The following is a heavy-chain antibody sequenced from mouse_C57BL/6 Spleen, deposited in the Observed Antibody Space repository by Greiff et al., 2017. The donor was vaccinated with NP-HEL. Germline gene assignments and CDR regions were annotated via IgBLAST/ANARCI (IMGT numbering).Heavy chain of an antibody. V-gene: IGHV14-4*01. Sequence: VQLQQSGAELVRPGASVKLSCTASGFNIKDDYMHWVKQRPEQGLEWIGWIDPENGDTEYASKFQGKAPITADTSSNTAYLQLSSLTSEDTAVYYRTLSGYFDYWGQGTTLTVSS. CDR3: TLSGYFDY. J-gene: IGHJ2*01. CDR2: IDPENGDT. D-gene: IGHD3-2*02. CDR1: GFNIKDDY.